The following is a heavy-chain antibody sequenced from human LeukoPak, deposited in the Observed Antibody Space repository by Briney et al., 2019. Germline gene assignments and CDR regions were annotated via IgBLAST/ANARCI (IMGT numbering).Heavy chain of an antibody. CDR2: MNPNSGNT. Sequence: ASVKVSCKASGYTFTSYDINWVRQATGQGLEWMGWMNPNSGNTGYAQKFQGRVTITRNTSISTAYMELSSLRSEDTAVYYCARGPPYSSGWQPYYFDYWGQGTLVTVSS. CDR3: ARGPPYSSGWQPYYFDY. J-gene: IGHJ4*02. V-gene: IGHV1-8*03. D-gene: IGHD6-19*01. CDR1: GYTFTSYD.